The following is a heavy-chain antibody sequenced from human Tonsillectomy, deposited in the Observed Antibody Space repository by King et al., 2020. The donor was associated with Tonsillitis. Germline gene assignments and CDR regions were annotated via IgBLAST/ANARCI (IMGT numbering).Heavy chain of an antibody. V-gene: IGHV4-59*01. D-gene: IGHD2-15*01. Sequence: QLQESGPGLVKPSETLSLTCTVSGGSISSYYWSWIRQPPGKGLEWIGYIYYSGSTNYNPSLKSRVTISVDTSKNQFSLKLSSVTAADTAVYYCARGKRYCSGGSSYSVHDYWGQGTLVTVSS. CDR1: GGSISSYY. J-gene: IGHJ4*02. CDR3: ARGKRYCSGGSSYSVHDY. CDR2: IYYSGST.